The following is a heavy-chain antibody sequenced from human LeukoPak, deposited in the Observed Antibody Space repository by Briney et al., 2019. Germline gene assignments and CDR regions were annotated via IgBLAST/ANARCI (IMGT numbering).Heavy chain of an antibody. CDR3: AKDVYSSGLVDY. D-gene: IGHD6-19*01. CDR1: GFTSSSYA. J-gene: IGHJ4*02. Sequence: PGGSLRLSCAASGFTSSSYAMSWVRQAPGKGLEWVSRISGSGGSTYYADSVKGRFTISRDNSKNMLYLQMNSLRAEDTAVYYCAKDVYSSGLVDYWGQGTLVTVSS. V-gene: IGHV3-23*01. CDR2: ISGSGGST.